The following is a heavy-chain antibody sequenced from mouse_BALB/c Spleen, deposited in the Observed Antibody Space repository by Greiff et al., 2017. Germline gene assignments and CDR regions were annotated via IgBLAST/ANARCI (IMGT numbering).Heavy chain of an antibody. J-gene: IGHJ3*01. CDR2: IDPENGDT. Sequence: VQLQQSGAELVRSGASVKLSCTASGFNIKDYYMHWVKQRPEQGLEWIGWIDPENGDTEYAPKFQGKATMTADTSSNTAYLQLSSLTSEDTAVYYCSMTPFAYWGQGTLVTVSA. D-gene: IGHD2-10*02. V-gene: IGHV14-4*02. CDR3: SMTPFAY. CDR1: GFNIKDYY.